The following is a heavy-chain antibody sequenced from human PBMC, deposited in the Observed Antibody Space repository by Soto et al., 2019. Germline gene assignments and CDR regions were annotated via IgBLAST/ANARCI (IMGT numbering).Heavy chain of an antibody. CDR1: GGTISTYY. CDR2: VYTSGST. J-gene: IGHJ4*02. CDR3: ASKARPYGSGSYSDY. Sequence: PSETLSLTCTVSGGTISTYYWSWIRQPAGKGLEWIGRVYTSGSTNYNPSLKSRVTMSEDTSKNQFSLKLSSVTAADTAVYYCASKARPYGSGSYSDYWGQGTLVTVS. D-gene: IGHD3-10*01. V-gene: IGHV4-4*07.